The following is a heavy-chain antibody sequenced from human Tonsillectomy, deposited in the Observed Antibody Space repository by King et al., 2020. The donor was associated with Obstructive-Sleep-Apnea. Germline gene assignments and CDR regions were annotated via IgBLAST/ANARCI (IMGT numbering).Heavy chain of an antibody. CDR2: IYYSGST. J-gene: IGHJ4*02. V-gene: IGHV4-39*07. CDR1: GGSISSTNYY. Sequence: LQLQESGPGLVKPSETLSLTCTVSGGSISSTNYYWGWIRQPPGKGLEWIGSIYYSGSTYYNPSLKSRVTISIDTSRNQFSLKLNSVTAADTAVYYCARERRMQLWLPLDYWGQGTLVTVSS. CDR3: ARERRMQLWLPLDY. D-gene: IGHD5-18*01.